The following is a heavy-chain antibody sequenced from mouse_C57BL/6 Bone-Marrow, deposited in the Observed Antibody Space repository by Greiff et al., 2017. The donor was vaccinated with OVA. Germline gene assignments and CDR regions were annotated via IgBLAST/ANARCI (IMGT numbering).Heavy chain of an antibody. Sequence: VQLQHSGPELVKPGASVKISCKASGYSFTGYYMNWVKQSPEKSLEWIGEINPSTGGTTYNQKFKAKATLTVDKSSSTAYMQLKSLTSEDSAVYYCARGSYDYDGYAMDYWGQGTSVTVSS. J-gene: IGHJ4*01. V-gene: IGHV1-42*01. D-gene: IGHD2-4*01. CDR2: INPSTGGT. CDR3: ARGSYDYDGYAMDY. CDR1: GYSFTGYY.